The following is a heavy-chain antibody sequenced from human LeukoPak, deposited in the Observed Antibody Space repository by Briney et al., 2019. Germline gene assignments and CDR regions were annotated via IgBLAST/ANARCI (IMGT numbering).Heavy chain of an antibody. D-gene: IGHD6-13*01. CDR1: GYTFTDYY. CDR3: AREEVIAAAGPTLDY. J-gene: IGHJ4*02. Sequence: ASVTVSCKASGYTFTDYYMHWVRQAPGQGLEWMGWINPNSGGTNYAQKFQGRVTMTRDTSISTAYMELSRLRSDDTAVFYCAREEVIAAAGPTLDYWGQGALVTVSS. V-gene: IGHV1-2*02. CDR2: INPNSGGT.